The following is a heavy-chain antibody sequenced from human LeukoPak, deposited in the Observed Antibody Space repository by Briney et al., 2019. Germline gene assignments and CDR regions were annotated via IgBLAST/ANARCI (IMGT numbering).Heavy chain of an antibody. CDR3: ARGYYYGSGSYPPSYYGMDV. V-gene: IGHV1-24*01. CDR2: FDPEDGET. D-gene: IGHD3-10*01. CDR1: GYALTELS. J-gene: IGHJ6*02. Sequence: GASVKVSCKVSGYALTELSMHWVRQAPRKGLEWMGGFDPEDGETIYAQKFQGRVTMTEDTSTDTAYMELRSLRSDDTAVYYCARGYYYGSGSYPPSYYGMDVWGQGTTVTVSS.